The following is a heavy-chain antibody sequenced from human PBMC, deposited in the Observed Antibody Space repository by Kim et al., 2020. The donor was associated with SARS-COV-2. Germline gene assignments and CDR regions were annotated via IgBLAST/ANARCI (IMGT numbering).Heavy chain of an antibody. V-gene: IGHV4-38-2*02. CDR3: ARDYGGQCEFGMAD. D-gene: IGHD3-16*01. J-gene: IGHJ6*02. CDR2: ILHSGST. CDR1: GYSISSRYY. Sequence: SETLSLTCTVSGYSISSRYYWGWVLHPPGKGLEWSGSILHSGSTYYNQSLKSRVIISVETSKNQLSLKVNTVTAADTAVEYCARDYGGQCEFGMADWGQG.